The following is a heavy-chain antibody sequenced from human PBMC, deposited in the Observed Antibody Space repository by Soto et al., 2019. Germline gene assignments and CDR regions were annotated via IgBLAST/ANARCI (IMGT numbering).Heavy chain of an antibody. D-gene: IGHD3-16*01. Sequence: GGSLRLSCAASGVVFSDYMSWVRQAPGKGLEWLSYISGSGRTIYSADSVKGRFTISRDNATNSLYLQMNNVRTEDTAVYYCARLPFPWGWFDPWGQGTLVTVSS. V-gene: IGHV3-11*01. J-gene: IGHJ5*02. CDR3: ARLPFPWGWFDP. CDR1: GVVFSDY. CDR2: ISGSGRTI.